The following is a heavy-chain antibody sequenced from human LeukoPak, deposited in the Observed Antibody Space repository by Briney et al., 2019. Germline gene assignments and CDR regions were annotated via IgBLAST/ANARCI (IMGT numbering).Heavy chain of an antibody. D-gene: IGHD6-19*01. Sequence: GGSLRLSCAASGFTFSNFGINWVRQAPGKGLEWVSSISSSSSYISYADSVKGRSTISRDNAKNSLDLQMNSLRAEDTAVYYCAIDRYSSGWYTFDYWGQGTLVTVSP. CDR1: GFTFSNFG. CDR2: ISSSSSYI. J-gene: IGHJ4*02. CDR3: AIDRYSSGWYTFDY. V-gene: IGHV3-21*01.